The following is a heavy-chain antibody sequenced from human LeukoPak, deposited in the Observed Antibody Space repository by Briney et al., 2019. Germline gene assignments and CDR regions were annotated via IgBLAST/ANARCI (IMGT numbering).Heavy chain of an antibody. J-gene: IGHJ4*02. CDR3: ARESWGDYYDSSGFDY. Sequence: SETLSLTCTVSGGSISSSSYYWGWIRQPPGKGLEWIGSIYYSGSTYYNPSLKSRVTISVDTSKNQFSLKLSSVTAADTAVYYCARESWGDYYDSSGFDYWGQGTLVTVSS. D-gene: IGHD3-22*01. CDR1: GGSISSSSYY. CDR2: IYYSGST. V-gene: IGHV4-39*02.